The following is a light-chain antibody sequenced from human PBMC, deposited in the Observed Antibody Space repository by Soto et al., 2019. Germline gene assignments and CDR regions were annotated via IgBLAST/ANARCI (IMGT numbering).Light chain of an antibody. CDR1: QSVASN. CDR3: QQYYHWPRT. J-gene: IGKJ1*01. V-gene: IGKV3-15*01. Sequence: EMAVTQSPATLSVSPGQRATLSCRASQSVASNLAWYQQKPGQTPRLLIYAASTRATGIPARLSGSGSGTDFNLTITSMKYEDFEVYYCQQYYHWPRTFGQGTKVDIK. CDR2: AAS.